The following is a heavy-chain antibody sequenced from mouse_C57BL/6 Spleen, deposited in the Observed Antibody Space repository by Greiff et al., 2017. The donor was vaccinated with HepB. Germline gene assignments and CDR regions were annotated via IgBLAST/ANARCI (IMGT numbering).Heavy chain of an antibody. CDR3: ASGSSPYYYAMDY. V-gene: IGHV14-2*01. CDR1: GFNIKDYY. Sequence: EVKLEESGAELVKPGASVKLSCTASGFNIKDYYMHWVKQRTEQGLEWIGRIDPEDGETKYAPKFQGKATITADTSSNTAYLQLSSLTSEDTAVYYCASGSSPYYYAMDYWGQGTSVTVSS. D-gene: IGHD1-1*01. J-gene: IGHJ4*01. CDR2: IDPEDGET.